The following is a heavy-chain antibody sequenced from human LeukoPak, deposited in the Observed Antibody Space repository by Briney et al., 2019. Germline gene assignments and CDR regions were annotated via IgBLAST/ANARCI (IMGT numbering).Heavy chain of an antibody. CDR2: ICAYNGNT. V-gene: IGHV1-18*01. CDR3: ARDLMTVPAARIDNWFDP. D-gene: IGHD2-2*01. CDR1: GYTFTSYG. J-gene: IGHJ5*02. Sequence: ASVKVSCKASGYTFTSYGISWVRRAPGQGLEWMGWICAYNGNTNYAQKLQGRVTMTTDTSTSTAYMELRSLRSDDTAVYYCARDLMTVPAARIDNWFDPWGQGTLVTVSS.